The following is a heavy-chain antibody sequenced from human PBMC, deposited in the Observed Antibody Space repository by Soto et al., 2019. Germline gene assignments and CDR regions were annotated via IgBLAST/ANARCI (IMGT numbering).Heavy chain of an antibody. J-gene: IGHJ4*02. V-gene: IGHV4-39*01. CDR2: IYYSGST. CDR3: ASLGNHYYDSSGYRDYFDY. Sequence: SETLSLTCTVSGGSISSSSYYWGWIRQPPRKGLEWIGSIYYSGSTYYNPSLKSRVTISVDTSKNQFSLKLSSVTAADTAVYYCASLGNHYYDSSGYRDYFDYWGQGTLVTVSS. CDR1: GGSISSSSYY. D-gene: IGHD3-22*01.